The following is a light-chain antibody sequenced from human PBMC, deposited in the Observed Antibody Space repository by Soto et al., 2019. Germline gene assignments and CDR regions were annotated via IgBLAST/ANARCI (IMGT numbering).Light chain of an antibody. CDR2: GAS. Sequence: EIVMTQSPATLSVSPGERATLSCRASQSVSSNLAWYQQKPGQAPRLLIYGASTRATGIPARFSGSGSGTGFTLTIGSLQSEDFAVYYCQQYNNWPPLTFGGGTKVEIK. CDR3: QQYNNWPPLT. V-gene: IGKV3-15*01. CDR1: QSVSSN. J-gene: IGKJ4*01.